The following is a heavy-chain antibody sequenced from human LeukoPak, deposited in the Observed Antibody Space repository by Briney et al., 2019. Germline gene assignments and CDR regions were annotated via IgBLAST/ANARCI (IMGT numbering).Heavy chain of an antibody. V-gene: IGHV4-61*02. CDR2: TYISGTT. D-gene: IGHD3-3*01. J-gene: IGHJ2*01. CDR1: SGSISSSGYY. Sequence: SETLSLTCTVSSGSISSSGYYWSWIRQPAGKGLGWIGRTYISGTTEYNPSLKSRVTISIDTSKSQFSLKMSSVTAADTAVYYCARDLDLYYFDLCGRGTLVTVSS. CDR3: ARDLDLYYFDL.